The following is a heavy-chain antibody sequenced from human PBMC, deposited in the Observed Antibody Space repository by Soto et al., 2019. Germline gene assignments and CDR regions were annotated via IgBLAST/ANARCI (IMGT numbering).Heavy chain of an antibody. CDR3: ATRITVFGLLIPPFDP. D-gene: IGHD3-3*01. Sequence: QVHLQQWGAGLLKPSETLSLTCAVYGGSVNGYYWNWIRQPPGKGLEWIGEIDHTGGTHYNPSLKRRVTMSVGTSKNQFSLRLSSVTAADTAIYYCATRITVFGLLIPPFDPWGQGTQVTVSS. J-gene: IGHJ5*02. CDR1: GGSVNGYY. V-gene: IGHV4-34*02. CDR2: IDHTGGT.